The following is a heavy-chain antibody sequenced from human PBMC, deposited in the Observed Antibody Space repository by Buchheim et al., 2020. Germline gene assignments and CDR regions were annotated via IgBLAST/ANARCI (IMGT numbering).Heavy chain of an antibody. J-gene: IGHJ6*02. CDR1: GFTFSSYS. CDR2: ISSSSSTI. CDR3: AREGYYDSSGYYTEGHTMDV. Sequence: EVQLVESGGGLVQPGGSLRLSCAASGFTFSSYSMNWVRQAPGKGLEWVSYISSSSSTIYYADSVKGRFTISRANAKNSLYLQMNSLRAEDTAVYYCAREGYYDSSGYYTEGHTMDVWGQGTT. V-gene: IGHV3-48*01. D-gene: IGHD3-22*01.